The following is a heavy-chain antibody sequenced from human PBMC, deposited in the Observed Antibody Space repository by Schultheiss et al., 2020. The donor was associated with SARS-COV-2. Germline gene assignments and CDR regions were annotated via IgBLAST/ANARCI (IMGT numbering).Heavy chain of an antibody. D-gene: IGHD6-19*01. Sequence: SQTLSLTCAVYGGSFSGYYWSWIRQPPGKGLEWIGYIYYSGGTNYNSSLKSRVTISVATSKNQFSLKLSSVTAADTAVYYCARGSFRPGSGWYHRNNGMDVWGQGTTVTVSS. CDR3: ARGSFRPGSGWYHRNNGMDV. CDR2: IYYSGGT. J-gene: IGHJ6*02. V-gene: IGHV4-34*01. CDR1: GGSFSGYY.